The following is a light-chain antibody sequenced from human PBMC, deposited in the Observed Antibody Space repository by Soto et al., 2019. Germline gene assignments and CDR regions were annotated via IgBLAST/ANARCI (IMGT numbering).Light chain of an antibody. Sequence: QSVLTQPPSASGSPGQSVTISCTGTCSDVGGYNYVSWYQQHPGKAPKLMIYEVSKRPSGVPDRFSGSKSGNTASLTVSGLQAEDEADYYCTSYAGDTSLGVLGGGTKLTVL. CDR3: TSYAGDTSLGV. CDR1: CSDVGGYNY. CDR2: EVS. V-gene: IGLV2-8*01. J-gene: IGLJ3*02.